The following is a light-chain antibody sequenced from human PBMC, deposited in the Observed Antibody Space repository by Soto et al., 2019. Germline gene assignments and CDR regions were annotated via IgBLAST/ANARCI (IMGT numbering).Light chain of an antibody. V-gene: IGLV2-14*03. CDR1: SSDVGAYIY. J-gene: IGLJ1*01. CDR2: EVN. CDR3: SSYSDSETKV. Sequence: QSVLTQPASVSGSPGQSITISCGGTSSDVGAYIYVSWYQQFPGKAPKLIIYEVNNRPSGVSDRFSGSKSDTTAYLTISGLQAEDEADYYCSSYSDSETKVFGTGIKVTVL.